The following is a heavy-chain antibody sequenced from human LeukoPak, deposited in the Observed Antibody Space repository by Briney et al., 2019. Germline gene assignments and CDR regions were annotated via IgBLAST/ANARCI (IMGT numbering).Heavy chain of an antibody. CDR2: IYHSGST. Sequence: SGTLSLTCAVSGDSISSSNWWTWVRQPPGKGLEWIGEIYHSGSTNYNPSLKSRVTMSLDKSKNQFSLKLTSVTAADTAVYYCARGAAGQWFDPWGQGTLVTVSS. CDR1: GDSISSSNW. J-gene: IGHJ5*02. D-gene: IGHD6-25*01. CDR3: ARGAAGQWFDP. V-gene: IGHV4-4*02.